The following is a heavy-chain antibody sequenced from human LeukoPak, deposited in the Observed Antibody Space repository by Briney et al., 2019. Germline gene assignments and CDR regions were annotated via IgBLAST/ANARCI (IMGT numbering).Heavy chain of an antibody. CDR3: AKGSALGYSSSWYLNS. V-gene: IGHV3-23*01. Sequence: GGSLRLSCVDSGFTFSSYAMSWVRQVPGKGLEWVSGISDSGGSTYYADSVKGRFTISRDNSKDTLYLQMNSLKVDDTALYYCAKGSALGYSSSWYLNSWGQGTLVTVSS. CDR2: ISDSGGST. D-gene: IGHD6-13*01. J-gene: IGHJ4*02. CDR1: GFTFSSYA.